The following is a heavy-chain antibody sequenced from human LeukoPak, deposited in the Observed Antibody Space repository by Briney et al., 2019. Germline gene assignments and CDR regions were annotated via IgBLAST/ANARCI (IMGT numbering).Heavy chain of an antibody. D-gene: IGHD2-2*01. Sequence: GESLKISCKGSGYSFTSYWIGWVRQMHGKGLEWMGIIYPGDSDTRYSPSFQGQVTISADKSISTAYLQWSSLKASDTAMYYCARRGGYCSSTSCYADYYYGMDVWGQGTTVTVSS. CDR1: GYSFTSYW. CDR2: IYPGDSDT. J-gene: IGHJ6*02. V-gene: IGHV5-51*01. CDR3: ARRGGYCSSTSCYADYYYGMDV.